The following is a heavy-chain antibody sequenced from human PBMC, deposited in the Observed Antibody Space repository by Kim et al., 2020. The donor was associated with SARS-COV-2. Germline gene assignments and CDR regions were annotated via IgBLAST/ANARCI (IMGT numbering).Heavy chain of an antibody. Sequence: GGSLRLSCAASGFTFSSYAMSWVRQAPGKGLEWVSAISGSGGSTYYADSVKGRFTISRVNSKNTLYLQMNSLRAEDTAVYYCAKRGSVVRYFDLWGRGTLVTVSS. CDR2: ISGSGGST. V-gene: IGHV3-23*01. D-gene: IGHD2-15*01. CDR3: AKRGSVVRYFDL. CDR1: GFTFSSYA. J-gene: IGHJ2*01.